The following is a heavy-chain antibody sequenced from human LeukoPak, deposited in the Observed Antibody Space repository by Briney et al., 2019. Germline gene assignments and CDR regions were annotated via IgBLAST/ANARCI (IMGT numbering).Heavy chain of an antibody. CDR1: GFTFSSYG. J-gene: IGHJ4*02. V-gene: IGHV3-33*01. CDR3: ARVDGSGSSGNYFDY. Sequence: GRSLRLSCAASGFTFSSYGMHCVRQAPGKGLEWVAAIWYDGSNKYYADSVKGRFTISRDNSKNRLYLQMHSLRAEDTAVYYCARVDGSGSSGNYFDYWGQGTLVTVSS. D-gene: IGHD1-26*01. CDR2: IWYDGSNK.